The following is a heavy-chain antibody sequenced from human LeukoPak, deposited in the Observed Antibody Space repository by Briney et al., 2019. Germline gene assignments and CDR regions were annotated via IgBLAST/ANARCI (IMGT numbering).Heavy chain of an antibody. D-gene: IGHD3-3*01. CDR2: IYYSGNT. Sequence: ASETLSLTCAVYGGSFRGYYWSWIRQPPGKGLEWIGGIYYSGNTYFNPSLKSRVTISVDTSKNQFSLKLSSVTAADTAVYYCARLGAGPTYYDFWSGYSSFYFDYWGQGTLVTVSS. V-gene: IGHV4-34*01. CDR1: GGSFRGYY. J-gene: IGHJ4*02. CDR3: ARLGAGPTYYDFWSGYSSFYFDY.